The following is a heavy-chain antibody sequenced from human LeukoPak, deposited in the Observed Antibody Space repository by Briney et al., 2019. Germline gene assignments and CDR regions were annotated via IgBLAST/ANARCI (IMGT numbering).Heavy chain of an antibody. V-gene: IGHV3-48*04. CDR1: GFTFSRYT. CDR2: ISSSGSTI. J-gene: IGHJ6*04. D-gene: IGHD3-10*02. Sequence: GGSLRLSCAASGFTFSRYTMNWVRQAPGKGLEWVSYISSSGSTIYYADSVKGRFTISRDNAKNSLYLQMNSLRAEDTAVYYCAELGITMIGGVWGKGTTVTISS. CDR3: AELGITMIGGV.